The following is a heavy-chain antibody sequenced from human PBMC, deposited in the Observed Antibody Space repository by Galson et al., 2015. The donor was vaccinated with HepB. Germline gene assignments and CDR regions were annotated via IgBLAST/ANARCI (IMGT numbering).Heavy chain of an antibody. V-gene: IGHV3-30-3*01. CDR3: ARDAYDFWSGYSPLGYYMDV. Sequence: LRLSCAASGFTFSSYAMHWVRQAPGKGLEWVAVISYDGSNKYYAVSVKGRFTISRDNSKNTLDLQMKSLRAEETAVYYCARDAYDFWSGYSPLGYYMDVWGKGTTVTVSS. CDR2: ISYDGSNK. D-gene: IGHD3-3*01. CDR1: GFTFSSYA. J-gene: IGHJ6*03.